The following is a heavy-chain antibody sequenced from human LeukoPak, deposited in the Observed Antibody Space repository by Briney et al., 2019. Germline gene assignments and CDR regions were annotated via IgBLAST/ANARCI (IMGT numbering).Heavy chain of an antibody. CDR3: ARDQTFDI. V-gene: IGHV3-53*01. Sequence: GGSLRLSCAASGFTVSSNYKSWVRQAPGKGLEWVSVIYSGGSTYYADSVKGRFTISRDNSKNTLYVQMNSLRAEDTAVYYCARDQTFDIWGQGTMVTVSS. CDR1: GFTVSSNY. J-gene: IGHJ3*02. CDR2: IYSGGST.